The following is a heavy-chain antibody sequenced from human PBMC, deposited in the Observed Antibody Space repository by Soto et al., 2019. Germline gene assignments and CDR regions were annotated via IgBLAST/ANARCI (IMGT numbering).Heavy chain of an antibody. D-gene: IGHD2-8*02. CDR1: GFTLSDYY. V-gene: IGHV3-72*01. CDR3: VRGHWSFDY. CDR2: SRNKDHSYST. Sequence: EVQLVESGGGLVQPGGSLRLSCAASGFTLSDYYMDWVRQAPGKGLEWVARSRNKDHSYSTEYAASVKGRFTISRDDSQNSLYLLMTSLKAEDTAVYYCVRGHWSFDYWGQGTVVTVSS. J-gene: IGHJ4*02.